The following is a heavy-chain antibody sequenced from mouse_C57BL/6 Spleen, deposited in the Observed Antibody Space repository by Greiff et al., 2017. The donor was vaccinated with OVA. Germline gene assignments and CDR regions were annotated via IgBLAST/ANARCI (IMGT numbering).Heavy chain of an antibody. Sequence: EVKLVESGGGLVKPGGSLKLSCAASGFTFSDYGMHWVRQAPEKGLEWVAYISSGSSTIYYADTVKGRFTISRDNAKNTLFLQMTSLRSEDTAMYYCARHSNGYFDVWGTGTTVTVSS. CDR2: ISSGSSTI. CDR1: GFTFSDYG. J-gene: IGHJ1*03. V-gene: IGHV5-17*01. D-gene: IGHD2-5*01. CDR3: ARHSNGYFDV.